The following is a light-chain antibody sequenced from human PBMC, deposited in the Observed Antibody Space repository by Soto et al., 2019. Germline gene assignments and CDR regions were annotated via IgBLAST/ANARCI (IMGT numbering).Light chain of an antibody. CDR2: GAS. CDR3: QQYNNWPLT. CDR1: QTTNTN. Sequence: EIVMTQSAAILSVSPGDRATLSCSASQTTNTNLAWYQQKPGQAPRLLIFGASTRAAGIPARFSGSGSGTEFTLSISSLQSEDFAVYYCQQYNNWPLTFGQGTKVDIK. V-gene: IGKV3-15*01. J-gene: IGKJ1*01.